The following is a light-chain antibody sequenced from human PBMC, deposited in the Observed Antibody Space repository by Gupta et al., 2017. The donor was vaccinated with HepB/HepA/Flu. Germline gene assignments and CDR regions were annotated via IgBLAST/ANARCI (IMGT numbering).Light chain of an antibody. Sequence: QSVLTQPPSVSAALGQKVTISCSGNSSNIGENDVSWYQQLPGTAPKLLIYDTNKRPSGIPDRFSGSKSGTSATLDITGLQTGDEADYSCGSWDNTPSPGHYVFGPGTKVTVL. CDR1: SSNIGEND. CDR3: GSWDNTPSPGHYV. J-gene: IGLJ1*01. V-gene: IGLV1-51*01. CDR2: DTN.